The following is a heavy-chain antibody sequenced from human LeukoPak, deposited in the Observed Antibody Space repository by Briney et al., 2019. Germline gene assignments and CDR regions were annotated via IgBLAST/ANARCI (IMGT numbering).Heavy chain of an antibody. J-gene: IGHJ3*02. D-gene: IGHD2-2*01. Sequence: GGSLRLSCAVSGFTFSTHSMNWVRQAPGKGLEWVSYITRSSTTIFYADSVKGRFTISRDNAKNSLYLQMNSLRDEDTAVYYCARDACSSTNCYAFDIWGQGTMVTVSS. CDR2: ITRSSTTI. V-gene: IGHV3-48*02. CDR3: ARDACSSTNCYAFDI. CDR1: GFTFSTHS.